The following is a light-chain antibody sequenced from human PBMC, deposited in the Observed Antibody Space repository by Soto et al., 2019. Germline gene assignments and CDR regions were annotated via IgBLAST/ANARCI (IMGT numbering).Light chain of an antibody. V-gene: IGLV2-14*01. Sequence: SALTQPASGSGSPGQSITISCNGTSSDVGGYNYVSWYQQHPGKAPKLMIYDVSNRPSGVSNRFSGSKSGNTASLTISGLQAEDEADYYCSSYTSSSTLYVFGTGTKVTVL. CDR2: DVS. J-gene: IGLJ1*01. CDR1: SSDVGGYNY. CDR3: SSYTSSSTLYV.